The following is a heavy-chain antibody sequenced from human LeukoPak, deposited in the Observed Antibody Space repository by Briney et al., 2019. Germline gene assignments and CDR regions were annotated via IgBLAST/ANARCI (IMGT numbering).Heavy chain of an antibody. CDR3: ARYHSSSWFRKYNWFDP. V-gene: IGHV4-38-2*02. D-gene: IGHD6-13*01. CDR2: IYHSGST. Sequence: PSETLSLTCTVSGYSISSGYYWGWIRQPPGKGLEWIGSIYHSGSTYYNPSLKSRVTISVDTSKNQFSLKLSSVTAADTAVYYCARYHSSSWFRKYNWFDPWGQGTLVTVSS. CDR1: GYSISSGYY. J-gene: IGHJ5*02.